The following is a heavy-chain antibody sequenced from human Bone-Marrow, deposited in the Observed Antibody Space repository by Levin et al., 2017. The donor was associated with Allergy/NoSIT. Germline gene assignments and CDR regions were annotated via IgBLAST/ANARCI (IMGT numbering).Heavy chain of an antibody. V-gene: IGHV4-39*01. J-gene: IGHJ6*02. D-gene: IGHD6-13*01. CDR2: SYYSGAT. CDR3: ARRSPFGSSHMDV. CDR1: GGSIDSTTYY. Sequence: SETLSLTCTVSGGSIDSTTYYWGWIRQPPGKGLEWIGCSYYSGATYYNPSLRSRVTISVDTSKNKFSLKLSPVTAADTAVYYCARRSPFGSSHMDVWGQGTTVTVSS.